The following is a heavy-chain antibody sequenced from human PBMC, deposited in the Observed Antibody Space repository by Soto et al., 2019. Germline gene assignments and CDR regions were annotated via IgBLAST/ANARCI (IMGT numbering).Heavy chain of an antibody. CDR2: ISAYNGNT. J-gene: IGHJ4*02. Sequence: ASVKVSCKASGYTFTSYGISWVRQAPGQGLEWMGWISAYNGNTNYAQKLQGRVTMTTDTSTSTAYMELRSLRSDDTAVYYCARDISIRKWLAPFDYWGQGTLVTVSS. V-gene: IGHV1-18*01. CDR1: GYTFTSYG. D-gene: IGHD6-19*01. CDR3: ARDISIRKWLAPFDY.